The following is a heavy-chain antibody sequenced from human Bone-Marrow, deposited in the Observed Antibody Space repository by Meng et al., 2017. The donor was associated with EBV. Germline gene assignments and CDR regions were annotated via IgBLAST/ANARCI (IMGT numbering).Heavy chain of an antibody. CDR2: VNPTTGDS. CDR1: GYTFIVSY. CDR3: AVLLSTPLAFDS. Sequence: QVQRVQSGAEVRKPGSSVKDSCETSGYTFIVSYIHWVRQAPGQGLEWMGRVNPTTGDSNYAQHFQGRVTMTRDKSINTASMELASLTPDDTAMYYCAVLLSTPLAFDSWGRGTLVTVSS. D-gene: IGHD5/OR15-5a*01. V-gene: IGHV1-2*06. J-gene: IGHJ4*02.